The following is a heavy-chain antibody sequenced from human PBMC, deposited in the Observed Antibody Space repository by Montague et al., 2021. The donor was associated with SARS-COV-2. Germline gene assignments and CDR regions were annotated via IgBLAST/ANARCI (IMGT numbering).Heavy chain of an antibody. V-gene: IGHV4-39*07. CDR1: GDSISSYY. CDR3: AREGGVVGAWRSFGI. Sequence: SETLSLTCTVSGDSISSYYWGWIRQPPGKGLEWIGCIYYSGSTYYNPSLRSRVTISVDPSKNQFSLKLTSVTTADTAVYYCAREGGVVGAWRSFGIWGQGTTVTVSS. D-gene: IGHD2-8*01. CDR2: IYYSGST. J-gene: IGHJ3*02.